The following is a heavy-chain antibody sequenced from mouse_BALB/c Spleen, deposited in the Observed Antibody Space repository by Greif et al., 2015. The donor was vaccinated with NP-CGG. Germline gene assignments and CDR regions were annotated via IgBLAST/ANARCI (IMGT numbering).Heavy chain of an antibody. J-gene: IGHJ2*01. Sequence: EVKLVESGGDLVKPGGSLKLSCAASGFTFSSYGMSWVRQTPDKRLEWVATISSGGSYTYYPDSVKGRFTISRDNAKNTLYLQMSSLKSEDTAMYYCARHELLRYYFDYWGQGTTLTVSS. CDR1: GFTFSSYG. D-gene: IGHD1-1*01. CDR3: ARHELLRYYFDY. CDR2: ISSGGSYT. V-gene: IGHV5-6*01.